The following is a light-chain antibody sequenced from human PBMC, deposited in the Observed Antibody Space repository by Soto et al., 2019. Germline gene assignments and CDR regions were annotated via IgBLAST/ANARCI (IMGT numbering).Light chain of an antibody. CDR1: STDVGVFLF. J-gene: IGLJ2*01. Sequence: QSALTQPRSVSGSPGQSVTISCTASSTDVGVFLFVAWYQQHPAKAPKLVIYDFTERPSGVPDRFSGSKSGNTASLTISGLQAEDEGDYYCSSYAGNFVAFGGGTKLTVL. CDR2: DFT. V-gene: IGLV2-11*01. CDR3: SSYAGNFVA.